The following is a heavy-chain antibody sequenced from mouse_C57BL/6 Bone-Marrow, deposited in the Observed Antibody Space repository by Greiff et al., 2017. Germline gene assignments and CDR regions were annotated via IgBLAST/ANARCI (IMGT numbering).Heavy chain of an antibody. V-gene: IGHV3-6*01. D-gene: IGHD4-1*01. CDR2: ISYDGSN. Sequence: DVKLQESGPGLVKPSPSLSLTCSVTGYSITSGYYWNWIRQFPGNKLEWMGYISYDGSNNYNPSLKNRISITRDTSKNQFFLKLNSVTTEDTATYYCARGGGLNWDAFAYWGQGTLVTVSA. CDR1: GYSITSGYY. J-gene: IGHJ3*01. CDR3: ARGGGLNWDAFAY.